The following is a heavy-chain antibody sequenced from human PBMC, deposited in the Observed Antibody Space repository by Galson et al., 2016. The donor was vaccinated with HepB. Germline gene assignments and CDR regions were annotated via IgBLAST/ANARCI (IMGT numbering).Heavy chain of an antibody. D-gene: IGHD3/OR15-3a*01. V-gene: IGHV3-53*01. CDR2: IYTGVNT. J-gene: IGHJ4*02. CDR3: ARDTWTWN. CDR1: GFSVSSKF. Sequence: SLRLSCAASGFSVSSKFMSWVRQSPGKGLEWVSVIYTGVNTYYANSVKRRFTLSRDNSNNTLYLQMNSLRAEDTAVYYCARDTWTWNGGQGTLVTVSS.